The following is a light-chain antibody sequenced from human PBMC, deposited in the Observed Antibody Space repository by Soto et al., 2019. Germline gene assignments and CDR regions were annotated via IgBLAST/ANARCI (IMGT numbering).Light chain of an antibody. J-gene: IGLJ2*01. V-gene: IGLV2-14*01. CDR2: DVS. Sequence: QSALTQPASVSGSPGQSITISCTGTSSDVGGYNYVSWYQQHPGKAPKLMIYDVSNRPSGVSNRFSGSKSGNTASLTISGLQAPDEAYYYCSSYTSSSTLDVVFGGGTKLTVL. CDR3: SSYTSSSTLDVV. CDR1: SSDVGGYNY.